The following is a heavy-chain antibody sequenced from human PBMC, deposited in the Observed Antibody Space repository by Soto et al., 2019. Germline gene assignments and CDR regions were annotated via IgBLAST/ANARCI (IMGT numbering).Heavy chain of an antibody. CDR2: IIPIFGTA. D-gene: IGHD2-15*01. Sequence: QVQLVQSGAEVKKPGSSVKVSCKASGGTFSSYAISWVRQAPGQGLEWMGGIIPIFGTANYAQKFQGRVTITADKSTSTAYRELSSLRSEDTAVYYCATVVVAATLEHYFDYWGQGTLVTVSS. CDR1: GGTFSSYA. CDR3: ATVVVAATLEHYFDY. V-gene: IGHV1-69*06. J-gene: IGHJ4*02.